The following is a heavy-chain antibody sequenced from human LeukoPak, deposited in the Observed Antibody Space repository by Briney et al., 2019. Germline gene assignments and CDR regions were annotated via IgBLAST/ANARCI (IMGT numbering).Heavy chain of an antibody. D-gene: IGHD3-3*01. V-gene: IGHV3-7*01. CDR3: AKDGGVYGMDV. CDR2: IKQDGSEK. CDR1: GFTFSSYW. Sequence: GGSLRLSCAASGFTFSSYWMSWVRQAPGKGLEWVANIKQDGSEKYYVDSVKGRFTISRDNAKNSLYLQMNSLRAEGTAVYYCAKDGGVYGMDVWGQGTTVTVSS. J-gene: IGHJ6*02.